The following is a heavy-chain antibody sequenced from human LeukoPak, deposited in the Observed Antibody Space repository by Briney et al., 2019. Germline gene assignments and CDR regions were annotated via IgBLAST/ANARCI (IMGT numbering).Heavy chain of an antibody. CDR3: ARGDLYYYDSSGYPH. Sequence: GGSLRLSCAASGFTFSSYAMSWVRQAPGKGLEWVSTISAGDSTYYPDSVKGRFIISRDNSKNTLYLQMNSLRAEDTAVYYCARGDLYYYDSSGYPHWGQGTLVTVSS. CDR2: ISAGDST. CDR1: GFTFSSYA. V-gene: IGHV3-23*01. J-gene: IGHJ4*02. D-gene: IGHD3-22*01.